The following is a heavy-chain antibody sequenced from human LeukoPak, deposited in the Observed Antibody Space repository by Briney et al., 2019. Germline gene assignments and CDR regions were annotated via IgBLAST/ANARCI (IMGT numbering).Heavy chain of an antibody. CDR2: ISSSSSYI. V-gene: IGHV3-21*01. CDR3: ARGVSGGIAAAGTNFDY. Sequence: GGSLRLSCAASGFTFSSYSMNWVRQAPGKGLEWVSSISSSSSYIYYADSVKGRFTISRDNAKNSLYLQMNSLIAEDTAVYYCARGVSGGIAAAGTNFDYWGQGTLVTVSS. CDR1: GFTFSSYS. D-gene: IGHD6-13*01. J-gene: IGHJ4*02.